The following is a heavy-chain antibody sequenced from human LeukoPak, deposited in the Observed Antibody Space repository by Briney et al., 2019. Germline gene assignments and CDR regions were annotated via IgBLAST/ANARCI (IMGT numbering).Heavy chain of an antibody. Sequence: PSETLSLTCAVYGGSFSGYYWSWIRQPPGKGLEWIGEINHSGSTNYNPSLKSRVTISVDTSKNQFSLKLSSVTAADTAVYYCARGRAVYSSALHYFDYWGQGTLVTVSS. CDR2: INHSGST. CDR1: GGSFSGYY. D-gene: IGHD4-11*01. CDR3: ARGRAVYSSALHYFDY. V-gene: IGHV4-34*01. J-gene: IGHJ4*02.